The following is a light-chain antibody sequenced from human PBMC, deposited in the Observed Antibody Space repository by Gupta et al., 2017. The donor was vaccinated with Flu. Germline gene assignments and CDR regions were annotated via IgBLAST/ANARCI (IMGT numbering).Light chain of an antibody. CDR2: GAS. Sequence: GTRALAPGESTTRSCSASQSISSSFLVWYQQKPGQAPRLLINGASNRATGIPDRFSGSGSGTDFTLTISRLEPEDFAVYYCQQYSRSPRTFGQGTKVEIK. CDR1: QSISSSF. CDR3: QQYSRSPRT. V-gene: IGKV3-20*01. J-gene: IGKJ1*01.